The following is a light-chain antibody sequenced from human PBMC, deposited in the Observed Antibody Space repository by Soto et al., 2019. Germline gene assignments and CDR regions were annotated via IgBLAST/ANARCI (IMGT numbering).Light chain of an antibody. CDR3: QQYGSSPWT. V-gene: IGKV3-20*01. CDR1: QSVHSGY. J-gene: IGKJ1*01. CDR2: GAS. Sequence: DIVLTQSPGTLSLSPGERATLSCRASQSVHSGYLAWYQQIPGQAPRLLVYGASSSPPGIPDRFRGSGSGTDFTLDISRLEPEDFAVYFCQQYGSSPWTFGRGTKVEIK.